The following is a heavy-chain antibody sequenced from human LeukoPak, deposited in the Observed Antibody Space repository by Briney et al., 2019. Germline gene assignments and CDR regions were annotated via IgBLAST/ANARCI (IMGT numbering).Heavy chain of an antibody. D-gene: IGHD3-9*01. Sequence: QPGGSLRLSCAASGFTFSSYAMSWVRQAPGKGLEWVSAISGSGGSTYYADSVKGRFTISRDNSKNTLYLQMNSLRAEDTAVYYCAEVLRYFDWLPGHWGQGTLVTVSS. J-gene: IGHJ4*02. CDR1: GFTFSSYA. CDR2: ISGSGGST. CDR3: AEVLRYFDWLPGH. V-gene: IGHV3-23*01.